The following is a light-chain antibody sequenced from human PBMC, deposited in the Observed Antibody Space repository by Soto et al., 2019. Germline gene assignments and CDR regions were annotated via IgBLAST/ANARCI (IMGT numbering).Light chain of an antibody. J-gene: IGKJ1*01. CDR1: QSISVW. V-gene: IGKV1-5*03. CDR3: QQYNSFST. Sequence: MTQSPGTLSVSPGERATLSCRASQSISVWLAWYQQKAGKAPNLLIYKASRLESGVPSRFSGSGSETEFTLTISGLQPGDSATYYCQQYNSFSTFGQGTKVDIK. CDR2: KAS.